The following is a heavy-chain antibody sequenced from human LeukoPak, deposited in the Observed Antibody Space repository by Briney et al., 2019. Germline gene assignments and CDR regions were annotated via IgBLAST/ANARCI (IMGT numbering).Heavy chain of an antibody. CDR2: ISANDGST. CDR1: GFTFSQYG. Sequence: PGGSLRLSCAASGFTFSQYGMAWVRQAPGKGLEWVSRISANDGSTYYADSVKGRFTISRDSSKTTPYLQMNSLRPEDTAVYYCAKGGWLEYWGQGTLVTVSS. J-gene: IGHJ4*02. CDR3: AKGGWLEY. V-gene: IGHV3-23*01. D-gene: IGHD5-24*01.